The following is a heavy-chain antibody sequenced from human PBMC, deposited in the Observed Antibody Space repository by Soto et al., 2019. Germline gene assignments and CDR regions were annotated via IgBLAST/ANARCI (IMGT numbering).Heavy chain of an antibody. J-gene: IGHJ1*01. D-gene: IGHD1-1*01. CDR1: GVTFSSYA. Sequence: VELVHSVAEVKKPGSSVKVSCKASGVTFSSYAINWVRQAPGQGLEWIGGLIPIIDTTNYAQKFQGRVKVTADESTRTTDMELSSLRSKDTAVYYFVRGRDSHNSYDFAHWGPGTQVAVSA. CDR2: LIPIIDTT. V-gene: IGHV1-69*01. CDR3: VRGRDSHNSYDFAH.